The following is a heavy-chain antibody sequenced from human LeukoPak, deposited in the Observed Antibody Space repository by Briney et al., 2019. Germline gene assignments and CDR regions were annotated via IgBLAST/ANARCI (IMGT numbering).Heavy chain of an antibody. CDR2: IKPDGSEK. J-gene: IGHJ6*02. CDR3: ARDSSGDFWSGYGYYYGMDV. CDR1: GFTFSSYE. Sequence: QPGGSLRLSCAASGFTFSSYEINWFRQAPGKGLEWVANIKPDGSEKYYVDSVKGRFTISRDNAKNSLYLQMNSLRAADTAVYYCARDSSGDFWSGYGYYYGMDVWGQGTTVTVSS. D-gene: IGHD3-3*01. V-gene: IGHV3-7*01.